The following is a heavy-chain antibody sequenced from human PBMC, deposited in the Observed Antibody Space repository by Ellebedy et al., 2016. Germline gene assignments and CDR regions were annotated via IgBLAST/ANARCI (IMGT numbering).Heavy chain of an antibody. CDR2: IIPILGIA. V-gene: IGHV1-69*04. CDR1: GGTFSSYA. D-gene: IGHD6-13*01. CDR3: ARDAAIYPAEVSSSWEGY. Sequence: ASVKVSCKASGGTFSSYAISWVRQAPGQGLEWMGRIIPILGIANYAQKFQGRVTITADKSTSTAYMELSSLRSEDTAVYYCARDAAIYPAEVSSSWEGYWGQGTLVTVSS. J-gene: IGHJ4*02.